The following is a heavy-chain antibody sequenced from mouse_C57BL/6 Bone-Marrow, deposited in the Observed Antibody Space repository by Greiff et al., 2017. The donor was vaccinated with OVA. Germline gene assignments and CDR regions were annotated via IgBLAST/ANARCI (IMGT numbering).Heavy chain of an antibody. CDR1: GYTFTDYY. CDR2: INPNNGGT. D-gene: IGHD2-5*01. J-gene: IGHJ3*01. V-gene: IGHV1-26*01. Sequence: VQLQQSGPELVKPGASVKISCKASGYTFTDYYMNWVKQSHGKSLEWIGDINPNNGGTSYNQKFKGKATLTVDKSSSTAYMELRSLTSEDSAVYYCARYHSNYVWIAYWGQGTLVTVSA. CDR3: ARYHSNYVWIAY.